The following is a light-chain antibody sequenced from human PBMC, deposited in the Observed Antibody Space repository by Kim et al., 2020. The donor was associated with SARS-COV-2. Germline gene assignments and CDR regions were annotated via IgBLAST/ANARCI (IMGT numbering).Light chain of an antibody. V-gene: IGLV6-57*01. CDR2: GDQ. CDR3: QSYDDNKWV. Sequence: NFMLTQPPSVSESPGKTVILTCTRSGGNIATDFVQWFQQRPGSSPTTVIYGDQQRPSGVPDRFSGSVDSSSNSASLTISGLKTEDGADYYCQSYDDNKWVFGGGTQLTVL. CDR1: GGNIATDF. J-gene: IGLJ2*01.